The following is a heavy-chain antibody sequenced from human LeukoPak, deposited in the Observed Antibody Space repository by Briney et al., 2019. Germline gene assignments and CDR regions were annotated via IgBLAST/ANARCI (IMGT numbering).Heavy chain of an antibody. J-gene: IGHJ1*01. CDR3: ATDGGNSVYFQH. CDR2: IYSGGST. Sequence: GGSLRLSCAASGFTVSSNYMSWVRQAPGKGLKWVSVIYSGGSTYYADSVKGRFTISRDNSKNTLYLQMNSLRAEDTAVYYCATDGGNSVYFQHWGQGTLVTVSS. CDR1: GFTVSSNY. D-gene: IGHD4-23*01. V-gene: IGHV3-53*01.